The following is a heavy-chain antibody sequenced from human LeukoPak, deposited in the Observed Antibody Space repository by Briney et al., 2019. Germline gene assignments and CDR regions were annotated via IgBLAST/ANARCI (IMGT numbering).Heavy chain of an antibody. J-gene: IGHJ4*02. V-gene: IGHV3-9*01. Sequence: PGRSLRLSCAASGFTFDEYAMHWVRQAPGKGLEWVSGISWDSGNIGYADSVKGRFTISRDNAKNSLYLQMNSLRVEDTAVYYCAKYAPPTTVVTRFFDYWGQGTLVTVSS. CDR1: GFTFDEYA. D-gene: IGHD4-23*01. CDR2: ISWDSGNI. CDR3: AKYAPPTTVVTRFFDY.